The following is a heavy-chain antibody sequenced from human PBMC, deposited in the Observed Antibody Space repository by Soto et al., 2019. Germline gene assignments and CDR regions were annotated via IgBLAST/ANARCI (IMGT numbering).Heavy chain of an antibody. CDR2: IYWDDDK. CDR1: GFSLNTGGVG. Sequence: QITLKESGPTLVKPTQTLTLSCAFSGFSLNTGGVGVGWIRQPPGKALELLAVIYWDDDKSWSPTLRDRLTIARDTSENQVVLTMTNVDPVDSATYYCARSRSGFGRAWTPPYFDYRGQATLVTVSS. CDR3: ARSRSGFGRAWTPPYFDY. V-gene: IGHV2-5*02. D-gene: IGHD3-16*01. J-gene: IGHJ4*02.